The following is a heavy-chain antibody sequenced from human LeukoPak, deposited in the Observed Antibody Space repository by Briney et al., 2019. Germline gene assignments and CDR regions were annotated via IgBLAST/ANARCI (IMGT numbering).Heavy chain of an antibody. CDR2: INPNSGGT. V-gene: IGHV1-2*06. CDR1: GYTFTGYY. CDR3: ARDRRGSASSWRNLYYFDY. Sequence: ASVNVSCKASGYTFTGYYMHWVRQAPGQGLEWMGRINPNSGGTNYAQKFQGRVTMTRDTSISTAYMELSRLRSDDTAVYYCARDRRGSASSWRNLYYFDYWGQGTLVTVSS. D-gene: IGHD6-13*01. J-gene: IGHJ4*02.